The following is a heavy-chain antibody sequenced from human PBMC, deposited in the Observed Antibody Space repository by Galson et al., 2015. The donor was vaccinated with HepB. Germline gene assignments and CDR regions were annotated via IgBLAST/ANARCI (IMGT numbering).Heavy chain of an antibody. CDR1: GFTFSSYG. CDR2: IWYDGSNK. CDR3: AAEDIVVVPAARGGFDY. J-gene: IGHJ4*02. V-gene: IGHV3-33*01. Sequence: LRLSCAASGFTFSSYGMHWVRQAPGKGLEWVAVIWYDGSNKYYADSVKGRFTISRDNSKNTLYLQMNSLRAEDTAVYYCAAEDIVVVPAARGGFDYWGQGTLVTVSS. D-gene: IGHD2-2*01.